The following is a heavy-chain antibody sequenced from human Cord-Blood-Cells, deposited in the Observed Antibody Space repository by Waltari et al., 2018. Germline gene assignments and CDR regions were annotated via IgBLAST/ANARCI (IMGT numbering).Heavy chain of an antibody. Sequence: QVQLQESGPGLVKPSETLSLTCTVSGYSICSGYSWAWIRQPPGKGLEWIGSIYHSGSTYYNPSLKSRVTISVDTSKNQFSLKLSSVTAADTAVYYCARGGPYSSSSFDYWGQGTLVTVSS. V-gene: IGHV4-38-2*02. CDR1: GYSICSGYS. CDR2: IYHSGST. CDR3: ARGGPYSSSSFDY. J-gene: IGHJ4*02. D-gene: IGHD6-6*01.